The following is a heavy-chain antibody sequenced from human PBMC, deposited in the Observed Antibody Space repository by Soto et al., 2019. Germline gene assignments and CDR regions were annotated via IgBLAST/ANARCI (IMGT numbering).Heavy chain of an antibody. Sequence: SETLSLTCTVSGASISSYYWSWIRQPPEKGLEWIGYIYYSGSTNYNPSLKSRVTISVDTSKNQFSLKLSSVTAADTAVYYCARGQGGYVKEREFDYWGQGTLVTVSS. CDR2: IYYSGST. D-gene: IGHD5-12*01. CDR1: GASISSYY. CDR3: ARGQGGYVKEREFDY. V-gene: IGHV4-59*01. J-gene: IGHJ4*02.